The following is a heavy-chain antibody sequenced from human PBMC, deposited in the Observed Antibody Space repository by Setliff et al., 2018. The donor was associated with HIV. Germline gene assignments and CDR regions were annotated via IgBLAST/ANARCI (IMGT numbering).Heavy chain of an antibody. D-gene: IGHD3-16*01. CDR1: RFTYGSYW. V-gene: IGHV3-7*03. Sequence: GSLRLSCAASRFTYGSYWMSWVRQTPGRGLEWVASIKGSGNEVYYLTSVKGRFTISRDNAKNSLYLQMNRLRVEDTAVYYCARAYVSEWIQVWFDYWGQGTLVTVSS. CDR3: ARAYVSEWIQVWFDY. J-gene: IGHJ4*02. CDR2: IKGSGNEV.